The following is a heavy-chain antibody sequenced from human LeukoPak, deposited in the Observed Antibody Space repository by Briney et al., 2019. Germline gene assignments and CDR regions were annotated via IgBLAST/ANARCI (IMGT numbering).Heavy chain of an antibody. Sequence: SVKVSCKASGGTFISYAISWVRQAPGQGLEWMGRIIPILGMANYAQKFQGRVTISADKSTSTAYMELSSLRSEDTAVYYCARIGQGSSGYTYFDYWGQGTLVTVSS. J-gene: IGHJ4*02. CDR1: GGTFISYA. CDR2: IIPILGMA. CDR3: ARIGQGSSGYTYFDY. V-gene: IGHV1-69*04. D-gene: IGHD3-22*01.